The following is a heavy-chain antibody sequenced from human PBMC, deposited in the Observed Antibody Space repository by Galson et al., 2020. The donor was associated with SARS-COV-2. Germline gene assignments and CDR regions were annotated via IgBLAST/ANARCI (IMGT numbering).Heavy chain of an antibody. V-gene: IGHV3-23*01. D-gene: IGHD2-15*01. CDR1: GFDVGYHT. CDR2: IGNDGFLT. CDR3: AVFIAGLPY. Sequence: GGSLRLSCVGSGFDVGYHTMTWVRQAPGKGLQCVPTIGNDGFLTYYADSVKGRFSISRDSSRQTLYLHMDSLRVEDTAIYYCAVFIAGLPYWGQGTLVSVSS. J-gene: IGHJ4*02.